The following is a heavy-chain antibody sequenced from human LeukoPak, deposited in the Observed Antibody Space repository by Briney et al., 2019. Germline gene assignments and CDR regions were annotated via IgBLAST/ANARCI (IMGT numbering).Heavy chain of an antibody. D-gene: IGHD3-3*01. CDR2: INPNSGGT. J-gene: IGHJ5*02. CDR3: ARDLSIRYYDFWSGPPGLDP. CDR1: GYTFTGYY. V-gene: IGHV1-2*02. Sequence: ASVKVSCKASGYTFTGYYMHWVRQAPGQGLEWMGWINPNSGGTNSAQKFQGRVTMTRDTSISTAYMELSRLRSDDTAVYYCARDLSIRYYDFWSGPPGLDPWGQGTLVTVSS.